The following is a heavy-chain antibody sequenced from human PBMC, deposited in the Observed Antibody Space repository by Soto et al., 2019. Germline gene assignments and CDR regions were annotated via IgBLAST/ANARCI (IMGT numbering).Heavy chain of an antibody. CDR3: ARSYDFWSGYYFPDY. CDR2: IYYSGST. Sequence: SETLSLTCTVSGGSISRYYWSWSRQPPGKGLEWIGYIYYSGSTNYNPSLKSRVTISVDTSKNQFSLKLSSVTAADTAVYYCARSYDFWSGYYFPDYWGQGTLVTVS. D-gene: IGHD3-3*01. CDR1: GGSISRYY. V-gene: IGHV4-59*01. J-gene: IGHJ4*02.